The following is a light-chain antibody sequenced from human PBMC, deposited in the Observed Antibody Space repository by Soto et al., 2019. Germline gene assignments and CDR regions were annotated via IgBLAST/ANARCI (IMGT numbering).Light chain of an antibody. J-gene: IGLJ3*02. Sequence: QSALTQPASVSGSPGQSITISCTGTSSDVGGYNYVSWYQQHPGKAPKLMIYDVSRRPSGISDRFSGSKSGNTASLTISGLQAEDEADYYCGSYTTSKTWVFGGGTQLTVL. V-gene: IGLV2-14*01. CDR1: SSDVGGYNY. CDR3: GSYTTSKTWV. CDR2: DVS.